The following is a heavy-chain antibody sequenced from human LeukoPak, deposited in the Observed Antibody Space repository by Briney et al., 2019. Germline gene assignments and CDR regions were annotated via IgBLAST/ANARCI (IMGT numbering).Heavy chain of an antibody. J-gene: IGHJ4*02. CDR1: GFTFSSYG. CDR3: ARDSSSPNFDY. D-gene: IGHD6-13*01. CDR2: IWYDGSNK. Sequence: GGSLRLSCAASGFTFSSYGMHWVRQAPGKGLEWVAVIWYDGSNKYYADSVKGRFTISRDNSKNTLYLQMNSLRAEDTAVYYWARDSSSPNFDYWAKGTLVTVSS. V-gene: IGHV3-33*01.